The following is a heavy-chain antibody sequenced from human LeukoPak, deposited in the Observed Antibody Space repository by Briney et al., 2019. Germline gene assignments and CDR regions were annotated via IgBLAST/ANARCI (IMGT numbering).Heavy chain of an antibody. CDR2: ISSSGSTI. CDR3: AKDLYYDSWSGYYDY. J-gene: IGHJ4*02. V-gene: IGHV3-48*03. Sequence: GGSLRLSCAASGFTFSSYEMNWVRQAPGKGLEWVSYISSSGSTIYYADSVKGRFTISRDNAKNSLYLQMNSLRAEDTAVYYCAKDLYYDSWSGYYDYWGQGTLVTVSA. D-gene: IGHD3-3*01. CDR1: GFTFSSYE.